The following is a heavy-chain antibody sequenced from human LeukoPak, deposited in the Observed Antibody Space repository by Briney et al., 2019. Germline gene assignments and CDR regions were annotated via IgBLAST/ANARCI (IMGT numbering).Heavy chain of an antibody. CDR2: IYYSGST. D-gene: IGHD3-3*01. Sequence: SETLSLTCTVSGGSISSYYWSWIRQPPGKRLEWIGYIYYSGSTNYNPSLKSRVTISVDTSKNQFSLKLSSVTAADTAVYYCARDLYYDFWSGYYYFDYWGQGTLVTVSS. V-gene: IGHV4-59*01. CDR1: GGSISSYY. CDR3: ARDLYYDFWSGYYYFDY. J-gene: IGHJ4*02.